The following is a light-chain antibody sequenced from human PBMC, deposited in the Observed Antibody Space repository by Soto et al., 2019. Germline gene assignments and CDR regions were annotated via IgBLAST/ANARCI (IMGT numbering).Light chain of an antibody. V-gene: IGLV1-40*01. J-gene: IGLJ2*01. CDR3: QSYDSSLSGVV. Sequence: QAVVTQPPSVSGAPGQRVTISCTGSSSNIGAGYDVHWYQQLPGTAPKLLIYGNSNRPSGVPDRFSGSKFGTSASLAITGLQAEDEADYYCQSYDSSLSGVVFGGGTKVTVL. CDR1: SSNIGAGYD. CDR2: GNS.